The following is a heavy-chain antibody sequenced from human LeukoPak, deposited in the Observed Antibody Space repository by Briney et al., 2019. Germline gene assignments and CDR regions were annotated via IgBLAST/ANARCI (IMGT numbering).Heavy chain of an antibody. CDR3: AITPPLYSSGWYFGG. CDR2: INPNSGCT. D-gene: IGHD6-19*01. Sequence: ASLKVSCKASGYTFTGYYMHWVRQAPGQGLGWMGWINPNSGCTNYVKKFEGRVTMTRDTSISTAYMELSRLRSDDTAVYYCAITPPLYSSGWYFGGWGQGTLVTVSS. CDR1: GYTFTGYY. V-gene: IGHV1-2*02. J-gene: IGHJ4*02.